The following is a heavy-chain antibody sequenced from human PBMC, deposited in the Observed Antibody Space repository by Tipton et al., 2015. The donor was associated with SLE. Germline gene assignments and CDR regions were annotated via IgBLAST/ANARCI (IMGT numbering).Heavy chain of an antibody. Sequence: TLSLTCTVSGGSISSHYWSWIRQPPGKGLEWIGYIYYTGITNYNPSLKSRVTISVDTSKNQFSLKLSSVTAADTAVYYCARGSMDWGQGTLVTVSS. CDR3: ARGSMD. CDR1: GGSISSHY. J-gene: IGHJ4*02. CDR2: IYYTGIT. D-gene: IGHD5-24*01. V-gene: IGHV4-59*11.